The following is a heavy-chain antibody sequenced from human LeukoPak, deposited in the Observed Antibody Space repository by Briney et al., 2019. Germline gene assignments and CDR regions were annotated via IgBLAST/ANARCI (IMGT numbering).Heavy chain of an antibody. CDR2: ISTSGRT. D-gene: IGHD3-9*01. J-gene: IGHJ4*02. CDR1: GVSITSYK. Sequence: SETLSLTCTVSGVSITSYKWSWLRQSPGKGLEWIGFISTSGRTDYNPSLTSRVSMSVGTSKSQVSLRLNSVTAEDTAVYYCATSYDNKIVPYDCWGQGILVTVSS. V-gene: IGHV4-4*09. CDR3: ATSYDNKIVPYDC.